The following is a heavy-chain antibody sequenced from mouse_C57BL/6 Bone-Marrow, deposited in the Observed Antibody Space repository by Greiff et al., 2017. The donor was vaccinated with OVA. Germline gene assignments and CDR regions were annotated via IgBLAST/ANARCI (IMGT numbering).Heavy chain of an antibody. J-gene: IGHJ1*03. CDR3: ARVFDSWYFDV. CDR2: IDPEDGET. Sequence: SGAELVKPGASVKLSCTASGFNIKDYYMHWVKQRTEQGLEWIGRIDPEDGETKYAQKFQGKATITADKSSNTAYLQLSSLTSEDTAVYYCARVFDSWYFDVGGTGTTVTVSS. V-gene: IGHV14-2*01. CDR1: GFNIKDYY.